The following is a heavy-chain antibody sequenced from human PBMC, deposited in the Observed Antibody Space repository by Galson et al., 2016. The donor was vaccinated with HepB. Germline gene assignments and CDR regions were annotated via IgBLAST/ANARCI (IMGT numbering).Heavy chain of an antibody. V-gene: IGHV3-43D*04. CDR1: GFTFDDYV. D-gene: IGHD2/OR15-2a*01. CDR2: ISWDGGST. Sequence: SLRLSCAASGFTFDDYVLHWVRRAPGKGLEWVSLISWDGGSTFYADSVKGRFIISRDNAKNSLFLQMDSLREEDTAVYYCARDMRPPGEIYRYGLEVWGQGTTVTVSS. J-gene: IGHJ6*02. CDR3: ARDMRPPGEIYRYGLEV.